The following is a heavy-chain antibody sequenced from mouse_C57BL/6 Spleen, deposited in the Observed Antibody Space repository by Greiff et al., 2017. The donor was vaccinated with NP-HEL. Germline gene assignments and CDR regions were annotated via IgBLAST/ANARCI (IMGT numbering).Heavy chain of an antibody. V-gene: IGHV14-4*01. J-gene: IGHJ2*01. CDR1: GFNIKDDY. D-gene: IGHD1-1*02. CDR2: MDPENGDT. Sequence: EVQLQQSGAELVRPGASVKLSCTASGFNIKDDYMHWVKQRPEQGLEWIGWMDPENGDTEYASKCQGKATITADTSSNTAYLQLSSLTSEDTAVYYCTTRDYGYWGQGTTLTVSS. CDR3: TTRDYGY.